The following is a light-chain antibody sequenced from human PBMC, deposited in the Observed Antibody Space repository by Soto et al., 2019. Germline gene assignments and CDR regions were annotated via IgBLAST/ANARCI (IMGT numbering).Light chain of an antibody. Sequence: DIQMTQSPSSVSASVGDRVTITCRASQAIKSWLAWYQQKPGKAPKVLIYAASSLRSGVPSRFSGSGSGTDFTLTLSSLQPEDSATYYCQQSDGPFGPGTKVEIK. J-gene: IGKJ3*01. CDR3: QQSDGP. V-gene: IGKV1-12*01. CDR1: QAIKSW. CDR2: AAS.